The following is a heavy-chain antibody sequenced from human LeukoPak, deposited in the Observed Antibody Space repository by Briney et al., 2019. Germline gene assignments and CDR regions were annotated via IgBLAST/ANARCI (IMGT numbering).Heavy chain of an antibody. CDR2: IYTSGSP. CDR1: GGSISTYY. CDR3: ARHVSGDYAWFDP. J-gene: IGHJ5*02. D-gene: IGHD4-17*01. V-gene: IGHV4-4*09. Sequence: SETLSLTCAVSGGSISTYYWSWIRQPPGKGLEWIGYIYTSGSPNYNPSLKSRVTISVDTSKNQFSLKLSSVTAADTAVYYCARHVSGDYAWFDPWGQGTLVTVSS.